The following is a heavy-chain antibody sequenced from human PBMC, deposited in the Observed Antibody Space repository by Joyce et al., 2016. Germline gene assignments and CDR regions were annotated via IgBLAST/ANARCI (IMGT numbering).Heavy chain of an antibody. CDR2: VIPVVGTA. V-gene: IGHV1-69*01. J-gene: IGHJ4*02. D-gene: IGHD1-26*01. Sequence: QVQLVQSGAEVKKPGSSVKVSCKASGGIFSTYAISWVRQAPGQGLEWMGGVIPVVGTANYAQKFQGRVTITADEFTSTGYMELSSLRSEDTAVYYCARGPSVYSGNFLPFDYWGQGTPVTVSS. CDR3: ARGPSVYSGNFLPFDY. CDR1: GGIFSTYA.